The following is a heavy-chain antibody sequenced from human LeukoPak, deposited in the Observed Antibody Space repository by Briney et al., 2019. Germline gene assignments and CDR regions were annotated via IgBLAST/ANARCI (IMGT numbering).Heavy chain of an antibody. D-gene: IGHD6-19*01. V-gene: IGHV4-61*02. CDR3: ARDQGVAGTYYNWFDP. J-gene: IGHJ5*02. CDR1: GGSISSGSYY. Sequence: PSQTLSLTCTVSGGSISSGSYYWSWIRQPAGKGLEWIGRIYTSGSTNYNPSLKSRVTISVDTSKNQFSLKLSSVTAADTAVYYCARDQGVAGTYYNWFDPWGQGTLVTVSS. CDR2: IYTSGST.